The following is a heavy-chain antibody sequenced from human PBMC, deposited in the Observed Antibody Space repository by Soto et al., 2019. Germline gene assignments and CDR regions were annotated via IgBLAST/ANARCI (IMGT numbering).Heavy chain of an antibody. Sequence: SETLSLTCTVSGGSICSGGYYWSWIRQPPGKGLEWIGYIYYSGSTNYNPSLKSRVTISVDTSKNQFSLKVNSVTAADTAVYYCARRAVVAVTGSLDNWLDPWGQGILVTVSS. CDR3: ARRAVVAVTGSLDNWLDP. V-gene: IGHV4-61*08. CDR2: IYYSGST. CDR1: GGSICSGGYY. J-gene: IGHJ5*02. D-gene: IGHD2-21*01.